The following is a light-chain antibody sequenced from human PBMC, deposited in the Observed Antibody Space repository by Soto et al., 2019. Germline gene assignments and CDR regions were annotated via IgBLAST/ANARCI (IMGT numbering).Light chain of an antibody. CDR2: AAS. V-gene: IGKV1-39*01. CDR1: QSISSY. CDR3: QQSYSTPWT. J-gene: IGKJ1*01. Sequence: DLQMTQSPSSLSAPVGDRVTITCRASQSISSYLNWYQQKPGKAPKLLIYAASSLQSGVPSRFSGSGSGTDFTLTISSLQPEDFATYYCQQSYSTPWTFGQGTKVDIK.